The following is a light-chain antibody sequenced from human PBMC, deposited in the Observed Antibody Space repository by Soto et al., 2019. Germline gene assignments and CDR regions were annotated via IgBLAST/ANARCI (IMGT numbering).Light chain of an antibody. CDR1: SSDVGSYNY. CDR2: DVS. J-gene: IGLJ1*01. CDR3: NSYTCSSTPYV. Sequence: QSVLTQPASVSGSPGQSITISCTGTSSDVGSYNYVSWYQQHPGKAPKLMIYDVSNRPSGVSNRFSGSKSGNTASLTISGLQAEDEADYYCNSYTCSSTPYVFGTGTKVTVL. V-gene: IGLV2-14*03.